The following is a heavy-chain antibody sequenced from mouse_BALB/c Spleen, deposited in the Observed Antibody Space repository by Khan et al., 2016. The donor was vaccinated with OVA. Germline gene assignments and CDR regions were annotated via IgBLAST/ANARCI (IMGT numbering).Heavy chain of an antibody. CDR1: GFNIKDTY. Sequence: VQLQQSGAELVKPGASVKLSCTASGFNIKDTYMHWVKQRPEQGLEWIGRIDPANGNTIFDPKLQGKATIAADTSSNTAYLQLRSLTSEDTAVYYCVRMGYYWGQGTTLTVSS. CDR3: VRMGYY. J-gene: IGHJ2*01. CDR2: IDPANGNT. D-gene: IGHD2-3*01. V-gene: IGHV14-3*02.